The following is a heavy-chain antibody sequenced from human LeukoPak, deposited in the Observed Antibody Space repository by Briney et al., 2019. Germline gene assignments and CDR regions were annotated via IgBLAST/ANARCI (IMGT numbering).Heavy chain of an antibody. CDR1: GFTFSSHW. J-gene: IGHJ5*02. CDR3: ARDGSSWSNWLDP. Sequence: PGGSLRLSCAASGFTFSSHWMHWVRQAPGKGLIWVSRINSDGTSTSYADSVKGRFTISRDNAENTLYLQMNSLRAEDTAVYYCARDGSSWSNWLDPWGQGTLVTVSS. CDR2: INSDGTST. V-gene: IGHV3-74*01. D-gene: IGHD6-13*01.